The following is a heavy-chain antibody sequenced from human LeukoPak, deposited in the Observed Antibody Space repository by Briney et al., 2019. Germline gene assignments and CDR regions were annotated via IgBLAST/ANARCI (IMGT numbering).Heavy chain of an antibody. Sequence: SETLSLTCTVSGGSISSYYWSWIRQPPGKGLEWIGYIYYSGSTNYNPSLKSRVTISVDTSKNQFSLKLSSVTAADTAVYYRARGGIVCTNGVCYTPYFDYWGQGTLVTVSS. D-gene: IGHD2-8*01. V-gene: IGHV4-59*08. CDR1: GGSISSYY. CDR2: IYYSGST. J-gene: IGHJ4*02. CDR3: ARGGIVCTNGVCYTPYFDY.